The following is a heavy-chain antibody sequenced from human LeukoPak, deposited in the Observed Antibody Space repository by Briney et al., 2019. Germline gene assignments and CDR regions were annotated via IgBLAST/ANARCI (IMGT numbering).Heavy chain of an antibody. J-gene: IGHJ6*02. V-gene: IGHV1-24*01. CDR2: FDPEDGES. CDR3: ATGRNYCSSTSCYFYYYGMDV. Sequence: ASVKVSCKVSGYTLTESSMHWVRQAPGKGLEWMGGFDPEDGESIYAQKFQGRVTMTEDTSTDTAYMELSSLRSEDTAVYYCATGRNYCSSTSCYFYYYGMDVWGQGTTVTVSS. D-gene: IGHD2-2*01. CDR1: GYTLTESS.